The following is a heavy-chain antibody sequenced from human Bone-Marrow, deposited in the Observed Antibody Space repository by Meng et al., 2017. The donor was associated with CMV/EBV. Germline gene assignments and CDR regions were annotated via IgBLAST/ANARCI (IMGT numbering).Heavy chain of an antibody. V-gene: IGHV3-30-3*01. CDR3: ARDRMYYFDY. CDR1: GFTFSSYA. J-gene: IGHJ4*02. Sequence: GGSLRLSCAASGFTFSSYAMHWVRQAPGKGLEWVAVISYDGSNKYYADSVKGRFTISRDNSKNTLYLQMNSLRAEDTAVYYCARDRMYYFDYWGQGTLVTGYS. CDR2: ISYDGSNK.